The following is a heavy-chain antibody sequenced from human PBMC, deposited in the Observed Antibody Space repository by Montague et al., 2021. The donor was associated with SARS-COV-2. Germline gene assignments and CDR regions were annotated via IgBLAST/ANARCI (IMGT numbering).Heavy chain of an antibody. CDR2: IYYSGST. CDR1: GGSISSRSYY. J-gene: IGHJ5*02. V-gene: IGHV4-39*01. CDR3: ARHWVTTIVVVIKGGWFDP. D-gene: IGHD3-22*01. Sequence: SETLSLTCTVSGGSISSRSYYWGWIRQPPGKGLEWIGSIYYSGSTYYNPSLKSRVTISVDTSKNQFSLKLSSVTAADTAVCYCARHWVTTIVVVIKGGWFDPWGQGTLVTVSS.